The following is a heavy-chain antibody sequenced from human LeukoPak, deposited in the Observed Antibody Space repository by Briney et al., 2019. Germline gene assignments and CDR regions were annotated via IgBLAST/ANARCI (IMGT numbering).Heavy chain of an antibody. V-gene: IGHV3-74*01. Sequence: GGSLRLSCAASGFTFSSYWMHWFRQAPGKGLVWVSRINSDGSSTSYADSVKGRFTISRDNAKNTLYLQMNSLRAEDTAVYYCATSLSEPDPYYYYGMDVWGQGTTVTVSS. CDR3: ATSLSEPDPYYYYGMDV. J-gene: IGHJ6*02. D-gene: IGHD1-14*01. CDR1: GFTFSSYW. CDR2: INSDGSST.